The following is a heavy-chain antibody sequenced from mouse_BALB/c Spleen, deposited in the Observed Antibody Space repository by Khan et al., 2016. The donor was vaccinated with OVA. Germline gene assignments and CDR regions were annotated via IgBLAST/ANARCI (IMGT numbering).Heavy chain of an antibody. Sequence: QVQLQQSGAELAKPGASVKMSCKASGYTFTNYWLHWVKQRPGQGLEWIGYISPSTGYTEYNQKFKDRATLTADKSSNTAYMQVTGLTSEDSAVYYCTSWLFTTAYLLAYWGQGTSLTVSS. CDR2: ISPSTGYT. CDR3: TSWLFTTAYLLAY. D-gene: IGHD1-2*01. J-gene: IGHJ2*02. CDR1: GYTFTNYW. V-gene: IGHV1-7*01.